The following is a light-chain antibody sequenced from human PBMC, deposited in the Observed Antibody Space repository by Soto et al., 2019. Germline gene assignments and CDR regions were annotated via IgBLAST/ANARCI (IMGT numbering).Light chain of an antibody. CDR2: KVS. CDR3: MQTTHWPRT. Sequence: DVVMTQSPLSLPVTLGQPASISCRSSQSLETSDGDTYLNWFHQRPGQSPRRLKVSKRDSGVPDRFSGSGSGTDFTLKITRVEAEDVGVYYCMQTTHWPRTFGQGTKVDIK. J-gene: IGKJ1*01. CDR1: QSLETSDGDTY. V-gene: IGKV2-30*01.